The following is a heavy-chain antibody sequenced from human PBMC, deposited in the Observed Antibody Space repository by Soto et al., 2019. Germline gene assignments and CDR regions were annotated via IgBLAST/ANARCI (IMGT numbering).Heavy chain of an antibody. CDR3: EKDLFAQDGSGIIDY. V-gene: IGHV3-30*18. J-gene: IGHJ4*02. D-gene: IGHD3-10*01. CDR2: ISYDGSNK. CDR1: GFTCSSYG. Sequence: SLRLSCAASGFTCSSYGMHWVRQAPGKGLEWVAVISYDGSNKYYADSVKGRFTISRDNSKNTLYLQMNSLRAEDTAVYYCEKDLFAQDGSGIIDYWGQGTLVTVSS.